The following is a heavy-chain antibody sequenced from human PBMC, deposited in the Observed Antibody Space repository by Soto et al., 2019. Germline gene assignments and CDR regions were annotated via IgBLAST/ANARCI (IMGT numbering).Heavy chain of an antibody. CDR2: IIPILGIA. CDR1: GGTFSSYT. J-gene: IGHJ6*03. V-gene: IGHV1-69*04. D-gene: IGHD6-6*01. Sequence: ASVKVSCKASGGTFSSYTISWVRQAPGQGLEWMGRIIPILGIANYAQKFQGRVTITADKSTSTAYMELSSLRSEDTAVYYCARDRPVGQRPSSSQDYYYYYYMDVWGKGTTVTVSS. CDR3: ARDRPVGQRPSSSQDYYYYYYMDV.